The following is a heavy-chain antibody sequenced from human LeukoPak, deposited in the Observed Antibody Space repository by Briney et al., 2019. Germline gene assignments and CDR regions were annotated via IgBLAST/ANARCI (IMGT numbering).Heavy chain of an antibody. CDR1: GFTFSNYA. V-gene: IGHV3-23*01. Sequence: GASLRLSCVASGFTFSNYAMSWVHQAPGKGLEWVSAITGSGGYTYYADSVKGRFTISRDNSKNTVFLQMNSLRAEDTAVYYCAKWGDYDVLTGYYVSDYWGQGTLVTVSS. CDR3: AKWGDYDVLTGYYVSDY. CDR2: ITGSGGYT. D-gene: IGHD3-9*01. J-gene: IGHJ4*02.